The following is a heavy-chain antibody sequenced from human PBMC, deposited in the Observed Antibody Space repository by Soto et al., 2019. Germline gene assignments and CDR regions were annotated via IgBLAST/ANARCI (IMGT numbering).Heavy chain of an antibody. D-gene: IGHD6-13*01. J-gene: IGHJ6*02. CDR2: INPNSGGT. Sequence: QVQLVQSGAEVKKPGASVKVSCKASGYTFTGYYMHWVRQAPGQGLEWMGWINPNSGGTNYAQKFQGRVTMTRDTSISTAYMELSRLRSDDTAVYYCARYPTIAAAGTRGMDVWGQGTTVTVSS. V-gene: IGHV1-2*02. CDR3: ARYPTIAAAGTRGMDV. CDR1: GYTFTGYY.